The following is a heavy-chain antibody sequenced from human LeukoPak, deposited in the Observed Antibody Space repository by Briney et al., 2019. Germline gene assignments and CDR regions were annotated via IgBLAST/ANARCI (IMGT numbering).Heavy chain of an antibody. CDR1: GGSISSYY. D-gene: IGHD5-12*01. CDR2: IYYSGST. J-gene: IGHJ4*02. V-gene: IGHV4-59*01. Sequence: PSETLSLTCTVSGGSISSYYWSWIRQPPGKGLEWIGYIYYSGSTNYNPSLKSRVTISVDTSKNQFSLKLSSVTAADTAVYYCAREGYGGYVFDYWGQGTLVTVSS. CDR3: AREGYGGYVFDY.